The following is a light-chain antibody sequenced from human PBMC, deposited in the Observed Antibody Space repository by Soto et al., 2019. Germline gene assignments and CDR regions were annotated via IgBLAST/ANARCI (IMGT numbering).Light chain of an antibody. Sequence: QSVLTQPASVSGSPGQSITISCTGTSSDVVGYNSVSWYQQHPGKAPKLMIYDVSNRPSGVSNRFSGSKSGNTASLTISGRQAEDEADYYCSSYTSSSTLFGGGTKLTVL. CDR1: SSDVVGYNS. CDR3: SSYTSSSTL. CDR2: DVS. V-gene: IGLV2-14*01. J-gene: IGLJ2*01.